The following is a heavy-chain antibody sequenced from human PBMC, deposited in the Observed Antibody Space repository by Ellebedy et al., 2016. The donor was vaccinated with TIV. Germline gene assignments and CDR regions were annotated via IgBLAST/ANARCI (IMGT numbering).Heavy chain of an antibody. CDR3: ATQLGRVDYGDYVGDYYYGMDV. V-gene: IGHV5-51*01. CDR1: GYSFTSYW. J-gene: IGHJ6*02. D-gene: IGHD4-17*01. Sequence: GESLKISXQGSGYSFTSYWIGWVRQMPGKGLEWMGIIYPGDSDTRYSPSFQGQVTISADKSISTAYLQWSSLKASDTAMYYCATQLGRVDYGDYVGDYYYGMDVWGQGTTVTVSS. CDR2: IYPGDSDT.